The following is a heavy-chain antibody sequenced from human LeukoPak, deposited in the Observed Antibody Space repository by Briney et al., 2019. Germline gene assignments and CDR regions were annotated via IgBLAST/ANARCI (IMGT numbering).Heavy chain of an antibody. D-gene: IGHD2-2*01. CDR3: ARDRLVPAAIYYYYGMDV. V-gene: IGHV3-21*01. CDR2: ISSSSSYI. J-gene: IGHJ6*02. Sequence: PGGSLRLSCAASGFTVSSNYMSWVRQAPGKGLEWVSSISSSSSYIYYADSVKGRFTISRDNAKNSLYLQMNSLRAEDTAVYYCARDRLVPAAIYYYYGMDVWGQGTTVTVSS. CDR1: GFTVSSNY.